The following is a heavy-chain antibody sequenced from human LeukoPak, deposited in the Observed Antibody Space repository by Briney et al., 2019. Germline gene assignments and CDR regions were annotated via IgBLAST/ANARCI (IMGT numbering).Heavy chain of an antibody. J-gene: IGHJ5*02. D-gene: IGHD6-19*01. V-gene: IGHV1-18*01. CDR3: ARLRQYSSGWNNWFDP. CDR2: ISAYNGNT. Sequence: ASVKVSCKASGGTFSSYAISWVRQAPGQGLEWMGWISAYNGNTNYAQKLQGRVTMTTDTSTSTAYMELRSLRSDDTAVYYCARLRQYSSGWNNWFDPWGQGTPVTVSS. CDR1: GGTFSSYA.